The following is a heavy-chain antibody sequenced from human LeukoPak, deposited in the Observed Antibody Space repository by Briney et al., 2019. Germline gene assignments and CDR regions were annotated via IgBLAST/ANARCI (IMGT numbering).Heavy chain of an antibody. CDR2: ISSNSSYI. Sequence: GGSLRLSCAASGFTFSSYSMNWVRQAPGKGLEWVSSISSNSSYIYYADSVKGRFTISRDNAKNSLYLQMNSLRAEDTAVYYCARLPVGYCSSTSCYTDYYYYGMDVWGQGTTVTVSS. J-gene: IGHJ6*02. V-gene: IGHV3-21*01. CDR1: GFTFSSYS. CDR3: ARLPVGYCSSTSCYTDYYYYGMDV. D-gene: IGHD2-2*02.